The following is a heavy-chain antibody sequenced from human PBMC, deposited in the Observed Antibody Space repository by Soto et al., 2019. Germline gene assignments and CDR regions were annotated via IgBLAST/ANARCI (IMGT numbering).Heavy chain of an antibody. CDR1: GFTFSSYG. D-gene: IGHD3-10*01. J-gene: IGHJ4*02. CDR3: ARDYVESYYVGY. CDR2: IWHDGSNI. Sequence: QVQLVESGGGVVQPGRSLRLSCAASGFTFSSYGMHWVRQAPGKGLEWVAMIWHDGSNIYYADSVKGRFIISRDNSKNTLYLQMDSLRAEDTAMYYCARDYVESYYVGYCGQGTLVTVSS. V-gene: IGHV3-33*01.